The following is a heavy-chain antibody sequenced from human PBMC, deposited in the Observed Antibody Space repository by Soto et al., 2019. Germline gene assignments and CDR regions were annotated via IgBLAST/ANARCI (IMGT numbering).Heavy chain of an antibody. CDR2: ISPDNGNT. CDR3: ARALGYSGYAGMDV. Sequence: QVQLVQSGGEVKKPGASVKVSCKASGYTFTIYGINWVRQAPGQGLEWMGWISPDNGNTNYAQKLQGRVTMTTDTSTSTDYMELRSLRSDDTGVYYCARALGYSGYAGMDVWGQGTTVTVSS. J-gene: IGHJ6*02. D-gene: IGHD5-12*01. V-gene: IGHV1-18*01. CDR1: GYTFTIYG.